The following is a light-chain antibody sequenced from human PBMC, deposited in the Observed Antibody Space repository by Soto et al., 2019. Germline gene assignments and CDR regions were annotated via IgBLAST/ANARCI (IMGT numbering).Light chain of an antibody. CDR3: QQSDSTPQT. CDR2: AAS. Sequence: DIQMTQSPSSLSASVGDRVTISCRASQSISNYLNWYQQKPGTAPKLLIYAASSLQSRVPSRFSGSGSGTDFTLTISSLQIEDFATYFCQQSDSTPQTFGQGTKVEIK. J-gene: IGKJ1*01. V-gene: IGKV1-39*01. CDR1: QSISNY.